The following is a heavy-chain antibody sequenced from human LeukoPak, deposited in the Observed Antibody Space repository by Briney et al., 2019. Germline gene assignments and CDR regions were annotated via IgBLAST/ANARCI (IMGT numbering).Heavy chain of an antibody. V-gene: IGHV4-59*01. Sequence: SETLSLTCTVSGGSISSYSWSWIRQPPGKGLEWIGYIYYSGSTNYNSSLKSRVTISVDMSKNQFSLKLSSVTAADTAVYYCATHPPKVCTGGSCTDYWGQGTLVTVSS. CDR1: GGSISSYS. D-gene: IGHD2-15*01. J-gene: IGHJ4*02. CDR2: IYYSGST. CDR3: ATHPPKVCTGGSCTDY.